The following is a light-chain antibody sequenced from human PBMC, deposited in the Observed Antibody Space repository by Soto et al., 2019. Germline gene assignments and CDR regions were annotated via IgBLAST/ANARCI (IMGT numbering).Light chain of an antibody. J-gene: IGLJ3*02. CDR1: SSDVGGYDF. CDR3: SSYISMIVRV. Sequence: QSVLTQPASVSGSPGQSITISCTGTSSDVGGYDFVSWYQHHPGKAARLIIYQVSNRPSGVSNRFSGSKSGNTASLTISGLQPEDEADYYCSSYISMIVRVFGGGTKVTVL. V-gene: IGLV2-14*01. CDR2: QVS.